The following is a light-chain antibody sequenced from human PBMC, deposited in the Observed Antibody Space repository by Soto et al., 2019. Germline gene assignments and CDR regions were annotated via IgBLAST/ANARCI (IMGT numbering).Light chain of an antibody. Sequence: DIQMTQSPSTLSGSVGDRVTITCRASQTISSWLAWYQQKPGKAPKLLIYKASTLKSGVPPRFSGSGSGTEFTLTISSLQPDDFATYYYQHYNSYSEAFGQGTKVELK. J-gene: IGKJ1*01. V-gene: IGKV1-5*03. CDR3: QHYNSYSEA. CDR1: QTISSW. CDR2: KAS.